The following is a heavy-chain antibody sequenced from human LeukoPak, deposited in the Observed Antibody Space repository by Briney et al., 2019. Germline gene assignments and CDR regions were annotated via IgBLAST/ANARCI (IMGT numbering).Heavy chain of an antibody. D-gene: IGHD3-10*01. CDR3: AKAPGITMVPPYIDY. CDR1: GFTFSSYG. Sequence: QAGGSLRLSCAASGFTFSSYGMHWVRQAPGKGLEWVAVISYDGSNKYYADSVKGRFTISRDNSKNTLYLQMNSLRAGDTAVYYCAKAPGITMVPPYIDYWGQGTLVTVSS. CDR2: ISYDGSNK. J-gene: IGHJ4*02. V-gene: IGHV3-30*18.